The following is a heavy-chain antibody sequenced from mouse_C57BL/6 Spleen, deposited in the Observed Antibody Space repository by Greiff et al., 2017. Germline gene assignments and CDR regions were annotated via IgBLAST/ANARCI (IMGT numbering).Heavy chain of an antibody. CDR2: IDPEDGET. Sequence: EVQLQQSGAELVKPGASVKLSCTASGFNITDYYMHWVKQRTEQGLEWIGRIDPEDGETNYAPKFQGKATLTADTSSNTAYLQLSSLTSEDTAVDYCARSAYYGYDEDYWGQGTSVTVSS. CDR3: ARSAYYGYDEDY. CDR1: GFNITDYY. V-gene: IGHV14-2*01. J-gene: IGHJ4*01. D-gene: IGHD2-9*01.